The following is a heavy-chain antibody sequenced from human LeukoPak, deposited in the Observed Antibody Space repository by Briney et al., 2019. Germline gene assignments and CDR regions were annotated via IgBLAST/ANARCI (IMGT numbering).Heavy chain of an antibody. CDR2: ISGSGGST. D-gene: IGHD1-26*01. Sequence: SGGSLRLSCAASGFTFSSYAMSWVRQAPGKGLEWVSAISGSGGSTYYAASVKGRFTISRDNSKNTLYLQMNSLRAEDTAVYCCAKDVGGATPYDYWGQGTLVTVSS. V-gene: IGHV3-23*01. CDR3: AKDVGGATPYDY. J-gene: IGHJ4*02. CDR1: GFTFSSYA.